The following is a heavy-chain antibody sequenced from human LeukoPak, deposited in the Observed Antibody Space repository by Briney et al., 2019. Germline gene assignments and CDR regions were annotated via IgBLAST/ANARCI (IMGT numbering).Heavy chain of an antibody. Sequence: GGSLRLSCLASGFTFNTYSMNWVRQAPGKGLEWVSSIRSTSDDIFYADSVKGRFTVSRDNSGNSLFLQMDSLGVEDTATYYCARARLRLGENYGMDVWGQGTTVTVSS. CDR3: ARARLRLGENYGMDV. CDR2: IRSTSDDI. J-gene: IGHJ6*02. D-gene: IGHD3-16*01. V-gene: IGHV3-21*01. CDR1: GFTFNTYS.